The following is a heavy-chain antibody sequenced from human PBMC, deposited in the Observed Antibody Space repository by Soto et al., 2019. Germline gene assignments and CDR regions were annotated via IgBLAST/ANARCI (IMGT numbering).Heavy chain of an antibody. J-gene: IGHJ4*02. Sequence: PGGSLRLSCAASGFTFSSYEMNWVRQAPGKGLEWVSYISSNDNIYYADSVKGRFIISRDNAKNSLYLQMNSLRAEDTAVYYCARVLYYYKANDYWGQGTLVTVSS. D-gene: IGHD3-10*01. CDR3: ARVLYYYKANDY. V-gene: IGHV3-48*03. CDR2: ISSNDNI. CDR1: GFTFSSYE.